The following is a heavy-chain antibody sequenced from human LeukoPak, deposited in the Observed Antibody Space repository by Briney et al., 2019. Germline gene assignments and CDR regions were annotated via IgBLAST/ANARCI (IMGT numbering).Heavy chain of an antibody. V-gene: IGHV3-7*01. CDR2: LKQDGSEK. J-gene: IGHJ5*02. D-gene: IGHD4-11*01. CDR1: GFTFSSYW. Sequence: GGSLRLSCVASGFTFSSYWMSWVRQAPGRGLEWVANLKQDGSEKYYVDSVKGRFTISRDNAKNSLYLQMNSLRAEDTAVYYCARDGTVTAGPFDPWGRGTLVTVSS. CDR3: ARDGTVTAGPFDP.